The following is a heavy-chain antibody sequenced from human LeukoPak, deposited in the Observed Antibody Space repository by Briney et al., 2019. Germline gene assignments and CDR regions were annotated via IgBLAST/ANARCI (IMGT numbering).Heavy chain of an antibody. V-gene: IGHV3-66*01. CDR2: IYSDGST. J-gene: IGHJ4*02. CDR3: ARDSGFSDYAY. D-gene: IGHD4-17*01. CDR1: GCSVSSDY. Sequence: PGGSLRLSCVGSGCSVSSDYMSWIRQAPGRGLEWVSIIYSDGSTYYAPSVKGRFSIYIDSSKNTLYLQMNSLRGDDTAIYYCARDSGFSDYAYWGQGTQVTVSS.